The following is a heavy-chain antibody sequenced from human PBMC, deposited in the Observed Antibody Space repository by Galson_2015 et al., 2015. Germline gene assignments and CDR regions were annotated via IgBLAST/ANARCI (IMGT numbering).Heavy chain of an antibody. CDR2: ISYDGSNK. Sequence: SLRLSCAASGFTFSSYGMHWVRQAPGKGLEWVAVISYDGSNKYYADSVKGRFTISRDNSKNTQYLQMNSLRAEDTAVYYCAKTMGGSSGFYYFDYWGQASLITVSS. V-gene: IGHV3-30*18. J-gene: IGHJ4*02. D-gene: IGHD6-6*01. CDR1: GFTFSSYG. CDR3: AKTMGGSSGFYYFDY.